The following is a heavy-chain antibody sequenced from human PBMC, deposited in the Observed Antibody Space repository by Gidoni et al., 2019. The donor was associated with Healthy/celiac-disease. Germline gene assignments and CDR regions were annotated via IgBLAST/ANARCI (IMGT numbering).Heavy chain of an antibody. CDR2: ISGSGGST. J-gene: IGHJ4*02. V-gene: IGHV3-23*01. CDR3: ATNRLYDFWSGYFYYFDY. Sequence: EVQLLESGGGLVQPEGSLRLSCAASGFTFSSYAMSWVRQAPGKGLEWVSAISGSGGSTYYADSVKGRFTISRDNSKNTLYLQMNSLRAEDTAVYYCATNRLYDFWSGYFYYFDYWGQGTLVTVSS. D-gene: IGHD3-3*01. CDR1: GFTFSSYA.